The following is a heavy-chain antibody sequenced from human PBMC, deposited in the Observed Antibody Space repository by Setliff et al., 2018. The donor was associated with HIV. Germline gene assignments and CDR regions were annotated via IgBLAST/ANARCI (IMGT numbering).Heavy chain of an antibody. Sequence: PSETLSLTCTVSGGSISSHYWSWIRQPPGKGLEWIGYIYYSGSTYYNPSLKSRVTISVDTSKNQFSLKLSSVTAADTAVYYCAGSWSGYPLSFGYWGQGTLVTVSS. CDR3: AGSWSGYPLSFGY. J-gene: IGHJ4*02. D-gene: IGHD3-3*01. CDR2: IYYSGST. CDR1: GGSISSHY. V-gene: IGHV4-59*08.